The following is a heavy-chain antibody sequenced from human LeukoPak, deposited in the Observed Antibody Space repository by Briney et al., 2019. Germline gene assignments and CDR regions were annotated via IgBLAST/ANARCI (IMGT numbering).Heavy chain of an antibody. CDR2: ISYDGSNK. V-gene: IGHV3-30*18. Sequence: GGSLRLSCAASGFTFSSYGMHWVRQAPGKGLEWVAVISYDGSNKYYADSVKGRFTISRDNSKNTLYLQMNSLRAEDTAVYYCAKLPTRVLGIDVVPFDYWGQGTLVTVSS. CDR3: AKLPTRVLGIDVVPFDY. CDR1: GFTFSSYG. J-gene: IGHJ4*02. D-gene: IGHD7-27*01.